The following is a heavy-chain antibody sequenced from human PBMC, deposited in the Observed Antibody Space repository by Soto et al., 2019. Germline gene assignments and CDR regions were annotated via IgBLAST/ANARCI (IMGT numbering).Heavy chain of an antibody. CDR2: IYYSGST. J-gene: IGHJ3*02. V-gene: IGHV4-59*08. Sequence: TTSETLSLTCAVSGGSISTYYWSWIRQPPGKGLEWIGHIYYSGSTNYNPSLRSGITISIDTSKNQFSLRLNSVTASDTAVYYCAGSSKDAFDIWGRGTTVT. CDR3: AGSSKDAFDI. CDR1: GGSISTYY.